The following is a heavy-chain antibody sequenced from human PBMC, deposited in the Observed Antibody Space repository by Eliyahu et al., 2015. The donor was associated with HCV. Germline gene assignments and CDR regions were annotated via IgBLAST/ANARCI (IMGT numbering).Heavy chain of an antibody. CDR2: ISSSSDVI. D-gene: IGHD6-13*01. J-gene: IGHJ4*02. V-gene: IGHV3-48*02. CDR3: ARVPISTSGTNFDF. CDR1: GFXFSTHT. Sequence: EVQLVESGGGLVQPGGSLRLSCAASGFXFSTHTMNWVRQAPGKGLGWVSYISSSSDVIYYADSVKGRFTXSRDNAKNSLYLQMNSLRDEDTAVYYCARVPISTSGTNFDFWGQGTLVTVSS.